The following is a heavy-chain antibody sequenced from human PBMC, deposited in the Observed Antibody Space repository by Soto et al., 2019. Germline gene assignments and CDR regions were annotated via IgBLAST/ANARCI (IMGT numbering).Heavy chain of an antibody. CDR1: GYTFTSYD. V-gene: IGHV1-8*01. CDR3: ARGRACSSTSCLIWGTQYYFDY. J-gene: IGHJ4*02. Sequence: QVQLVQSGAEVKKPGASVKVSCKASGYTFTSYDINWVRQATGQGLEWMVWMNPNSGNTGYAQKFQGRVTMTRNTSISTAYMELSSLRSEDTAVYYCARGRACSSTSCLIWGTQYYFDYWGQGTLVTVSS. D-gene: IGHD2-2*01. CDR2: MNPNSGNT.